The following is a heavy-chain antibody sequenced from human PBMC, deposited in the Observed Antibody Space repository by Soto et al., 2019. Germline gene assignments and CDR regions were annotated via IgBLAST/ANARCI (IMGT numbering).Heavy chain of an antibody. CDR3: ARGTCSGGSCYSYYYYYMDV. CDR1: GWSFSGYY. J-gene: IGHJ6*03. V-gene: IGHV4-34*01. D-gene: IGHD2-15*01. CDR2: INHSGST. Sequence: QVQLQQWGAGLLKPSETLSLTCAVYGWSFSGYYWSWIRQPPGKGLEWIGEINHSGSTNYNPSLKSRVTISVDTSKNQFSLKLSSVTAADTAVYYCARGTCSGGSCYSYYYYYMDVWGKGTTVTVSS.